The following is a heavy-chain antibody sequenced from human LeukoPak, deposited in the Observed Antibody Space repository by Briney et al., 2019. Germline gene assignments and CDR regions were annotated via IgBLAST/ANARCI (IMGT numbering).Heavy chain of an antibody. CDR2: MNANSGKA. CDR1: GYTFTNYD. V-gene: IGHV1-8*01. CDR3: ARDLDYYDSSGPSGY. J-gene: IGHJ4*02. Sequence: ASVKVSCKASGYTFTNYDINWVRQATGQGLEWVGWMNANSGKAGYVQNFQGRVTMTRNTSISTAYMELSSLRSEDTAVYYCARDLDYYDSSGPSGYWGQGTLVTVSS. D-gene: IGHD3-22*01.